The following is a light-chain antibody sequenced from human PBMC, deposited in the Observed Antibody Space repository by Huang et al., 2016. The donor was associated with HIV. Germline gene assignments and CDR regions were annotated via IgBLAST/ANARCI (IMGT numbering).Light chain of an antibody. J-gene: IGKJ5*01. CDR2: DAS. V-gene: IGKV3-11*01. Sequence: EIVLTQSPVSLSLSPGERATLSCRASQTVNNNVAWYQQTPGQAPRLLIYDASNRATGIPARFSGSGSGADFTLTISGLEPEDSAVYFCQCRATWSPITFGQGTRLEIK. CDR1: QTVNNN. CDR3: QCRATWSPIT.